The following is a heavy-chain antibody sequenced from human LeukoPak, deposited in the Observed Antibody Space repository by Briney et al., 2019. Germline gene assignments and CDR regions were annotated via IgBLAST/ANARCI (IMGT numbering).Heavy chain of an antibody. CDR2: ISDSSDRT. J-gene: IGHJ6*02. CDR1: EFTFTSYD. V-gene: IGHV3-23*01. Sequence: AGGSLRLSCAGSEFTFTSYDMSWVRQAPGKGLEWVSTISDSSDRTYYADSVKGRFTISRDNSKNTLYLQMNSLRAEDTAVYSCALCRLPFYGMDVWGQGTTVTVSS. D-gene: IGHD2-2*01. CDR3: ALCRLPFYGMDV.